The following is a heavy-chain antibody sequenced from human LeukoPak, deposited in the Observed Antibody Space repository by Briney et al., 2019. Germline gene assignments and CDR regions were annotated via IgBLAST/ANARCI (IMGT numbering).Heavy chain of an antibody. V-gene: IGHV3-23*01. J-gene: IGHJ4*02. CDR3: AKGYYYDSAGYYTVDY. D-gene: IGHD3-22*01. CDR1: GFTFSSYA. Sequence: PGGSLRLSCAASGFTFSSYAMSWVRQAPGKGLEWVSGISGGGDSTYYADSVKGRFTIPRDNSKNTLYLQMNSLRAEDTAVYYCAKGYYYDSAGYYTVDYWGQGTLVTVSS. CDR2: ISGGGDST.